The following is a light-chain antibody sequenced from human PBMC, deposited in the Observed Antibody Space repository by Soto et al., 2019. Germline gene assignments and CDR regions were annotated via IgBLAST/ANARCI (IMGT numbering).Light chain of an antibody. CDR2: AAS. V-gene: IGKV1-39*01. CDR3: QQSFSPLWT. CDR1: HSISNS. J-gene: IGKJ1*01. Sequence: DIQMTQSPSSLSASVGDRVIITCRASHSISNSLNWYQQKPGQAPKLLIYAASSMQSGVPSRFSGSGSETDFTLTISSLQPDDAATYDCQQSFSPLWTFGKGTKVEV.